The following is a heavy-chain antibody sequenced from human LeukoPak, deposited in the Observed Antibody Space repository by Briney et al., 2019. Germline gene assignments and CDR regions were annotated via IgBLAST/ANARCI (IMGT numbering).Heavy chain of an antibody. CDR2: IYYSGST. D-gene: IGHD5-18*01. J-gene: IGHJ3*02. Sequence: SETLSLTCTVSGGSISSYYWSWIRQPPGKGLEWIGYIYYSGSTNYNPSLKSRVTISVDTFKNQFSLKLSSVTAADTAVYYCARVPIRGYSYGPDAFDIWGQGTMVTVSS. V-gene: IGHV4-59*01. CDR3: ARVPIRGYSYGPDAFDI. CDR1: GGSISSYY.